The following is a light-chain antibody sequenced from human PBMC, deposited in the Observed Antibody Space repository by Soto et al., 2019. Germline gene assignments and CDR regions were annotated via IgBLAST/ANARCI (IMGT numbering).Light chain of an antibody. Sequence: DIQMTQSPSSLSASVGDRVTITCRASQSISSYLNWYQQKPGKAPKLLIYAASRLQSGVPSRFSGSGSGTDFTLAISSLQPEDFANYYCHQSYSTQWTFGQGTKVEIK. CDR3: HQSYSTQWT. J-gene: IGKJ1*01. V-gene: IGKV1-39*01. CDR1: QSISSY. CDR2: AAS.